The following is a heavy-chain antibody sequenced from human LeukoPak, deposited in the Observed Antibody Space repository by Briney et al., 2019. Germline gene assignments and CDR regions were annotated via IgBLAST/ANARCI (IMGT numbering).Heavy chain of an antibody. Sequence: ASVKVSCKASGYTFTGYYMHWVRQAPGQGLEWMGIINPSGGSTSYAQKFQGRVTMTRDTSTSTVYMELSSLRSEDTAVYYCARDGAVLWFGDPMGYFDLWGRGTLVTVSS. CDR3: ARDGAVLWFGDPMGYFDL. D-gene: IGHD3-10*01. J-gene: IGHJ2*01. CDR2: INPSGGST. CDR1: GYTFTGYY. V-gene: IGHV1-46*01.